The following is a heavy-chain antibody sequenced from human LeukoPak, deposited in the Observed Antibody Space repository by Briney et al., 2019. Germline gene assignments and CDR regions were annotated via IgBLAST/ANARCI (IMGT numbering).Heavy chain of an antibody. CDR3: ARDIGYCSGGTCPYWFDP. V-gene: IGHV1-18*01. CDR1: GYTFTSYG. D-gene: IGHD2-15*01. CDR2: ISTYNGNT. Sequence: ASVKVSCKASGYTFTSYGISWVRQAPGQGLEWMGWISTYNGNTNYAQKVQGRVTMTTDTSTNTVYMDLRSLRSDDTAVYYCARDIGYCSGGTCPYWFDPWGQGTLVTVPS. J-gene: IGHJ5*02.